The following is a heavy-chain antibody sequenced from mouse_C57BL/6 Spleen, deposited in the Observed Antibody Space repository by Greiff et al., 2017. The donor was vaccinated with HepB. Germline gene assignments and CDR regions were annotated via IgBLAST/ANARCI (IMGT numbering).Heavy chain of an antibody. CDR3: ARSGAIYYGPYWYFDV. D-gene: IGHD2-1*01. J-gene: IGHJ1*03. Sequence: LQESGPELVKPGASVKISCKASGYTFTDYYINWVKQRPGQGLEWIGWNYPGSGNTKYNEKFKGKATLTVDTSSSTAYMQLSSLTSEDSAVYFCARSGAIYYGPYWYFDVWGTGTTVTVSS. CDR2: NYPGSGNT. CDR1: GYTFTDYY. V-gene: IGHV1-84*01.